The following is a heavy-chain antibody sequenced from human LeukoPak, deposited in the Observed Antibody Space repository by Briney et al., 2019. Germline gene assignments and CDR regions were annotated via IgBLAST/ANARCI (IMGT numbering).Heavy chain of an antibody. V-gene: IGHV3-64D*09. Sequence: PGGSLRLSCAASGFTFRRHAMHWVRQAPGKGLEYVSAISSNGGSTYYADSVKGRFTISRDNSKNTLYLQMSSLRAEDTAVYYCVKGYCSSISCYGDYWGQGTLVTFSS. D-gene: IGHD2-2*01. CDR1: GFTFRRHA. CDR3: VKGYCSSISCYGDY. J-gene: IGHJ4*02. CDR2: ISSNGGST.